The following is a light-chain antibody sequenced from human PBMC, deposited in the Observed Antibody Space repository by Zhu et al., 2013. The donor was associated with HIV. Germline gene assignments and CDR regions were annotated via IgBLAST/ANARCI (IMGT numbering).Light chain of an antibody. CDR1: QSVRNNY. CDR3: QQYNNWPPIT. CDR2: GAS. J-gene: IGKJ5*01. V-gene: IGKV3-20*01. Sequence: EIVLTQSPGTLSLSPGEKVTLSCRASQSVRNNYLAWYQQKAGRAPRLVIYGASSRVTGIPDRFSGRGSGTDFTLTISRLEAEDFAVYYCQQYNNWPPITFGQGTRLEIK.